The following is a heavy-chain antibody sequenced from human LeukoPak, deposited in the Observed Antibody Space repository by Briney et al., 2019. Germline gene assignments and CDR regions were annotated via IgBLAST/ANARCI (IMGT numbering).Heavy chain of an antibody. D-gene: IGHD3-22*01. CDR3: ARVTGYMIEDYFDY. CDR1: GFTFSSYA. Sequence: GGSLRLSCAASGFTFSSYAMHWVRQAPGKGLEWVAVISYDGSNKYYADSVKGRFTISRDNSKNTLYLQMNSLRAEDTAVYYCARVTGYMIEDYFDYWGQGTLVTVSS. J-gene: IGHJ4*02. V-gene: IGHV3-30*04. CDR2: ISYDGSNK.